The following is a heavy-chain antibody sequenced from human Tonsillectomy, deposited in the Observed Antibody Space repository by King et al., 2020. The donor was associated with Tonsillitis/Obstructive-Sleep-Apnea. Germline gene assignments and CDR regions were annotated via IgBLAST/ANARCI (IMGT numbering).Heavy chain of an antibody. Sequence: QLVQSGAEVKKPGSSVKVSCKASGGTFSSYAISWGRQAPGQGLEWMGGIIPIFVTANYAQKFQGRVTITADESTSTAYMELSSLRSEDTAVYYCARADYDFWSGYYYYYYYYMDVWGKGTTVTVSS. CDR3: ARADYDFWSGYYYYYYYYMDV. CDR1: GGTFSSYA. J-gene: IGHJ6*03. V-gene: IGHV1-69*12. CDR2: IIPIFVTA. D-gene: IGHD3-3*01.